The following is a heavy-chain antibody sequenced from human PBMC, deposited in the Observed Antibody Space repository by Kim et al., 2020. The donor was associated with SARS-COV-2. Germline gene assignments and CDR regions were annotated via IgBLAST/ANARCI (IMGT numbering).Heavy chain of an antibody. CDR3: ARSGDYYDSSGPFDY. V-gene: IGHV3-33*01. CDR1: GFTFISYG. CDR2: IWYDGSNK. J-gene: IGHJ4*02. Sequence: GGSLRLSCAASGFTFISYGMHWVRQAPGKGLEWVAVIWYDGSNKYYADSVKGRFTISRDNSKNTLYLQMNSLRAEDTAVYYCARSGDYYDSSGPFDYWGQGTLVTVSS. D-gene: IGHD3-22*01.